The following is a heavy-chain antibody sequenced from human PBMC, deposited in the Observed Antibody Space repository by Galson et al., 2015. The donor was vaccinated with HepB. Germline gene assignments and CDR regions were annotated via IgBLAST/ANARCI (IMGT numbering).Heavy chain of an antibody. D-gene: IGHD3-10*01. CDR1: GDSVSSNSAA. J-gene: IGHJ6*02. CDR2: TYYRSKWYN. CDR3: ARGSLGLLWFGEFLPNYGMDV. Sequence: CAISGDSVSSNSAAWNWIRQSPSRGLEWLGRTYYRSKWYNDYAVSVKSRITINPDTSKNQFSLQLNSVTPEDTAVYYCARGSLGLLWFGEFLPNYGMDVWGQGTTVTVSS. V-gene: IGHV6-1*01.